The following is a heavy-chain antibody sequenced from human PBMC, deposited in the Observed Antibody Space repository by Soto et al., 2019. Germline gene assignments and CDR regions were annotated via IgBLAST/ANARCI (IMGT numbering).Heavy chain of an antibody. CDR3: PDIRG. D-gene: IGHD2-15*01. CDR1: GFTFSEFV. Sequence: EVQLVESGGGLVQPGGSLKLSCAASGFTFSEFVMDWVRQASGKGLEWVGLIRSKGDNYATIYAESLRGSSTINRDDSMNTAHLKVKGQKSEDTAVDYCPDIRGWGQGTLVTVSS. J-gene: IGHJ4*02. V-gene: IGHV3-73*02. CDR2: IRSKGDNYAT.